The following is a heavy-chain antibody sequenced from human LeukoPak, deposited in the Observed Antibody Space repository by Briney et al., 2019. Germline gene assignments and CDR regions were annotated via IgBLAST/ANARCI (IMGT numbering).Heavy chain of an antibody. CDR3: ARDPGGNWGY. Sequence: GGSLRLSCAASGFTFSSYGMHWVRQAPGKGLEWVSLVTYDGSEKYYADSVKGRFTISRDNSKNTLYLQMKSLRAEDTAVYYCARDPGGNWGYWGQGTLVTVSS. J-gene: IGHJ4*02. D-gene: IGHD7-27*01. V-gene: IGHV3-30*12. CDR2: VTYDGSEK. CDR1: GFTFSSYG.